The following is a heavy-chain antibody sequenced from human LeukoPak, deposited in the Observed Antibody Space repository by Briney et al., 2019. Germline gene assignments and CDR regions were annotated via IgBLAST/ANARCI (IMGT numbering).Heavy chain of an antibody. CDR2: INRNGGNT. CDR3: ARDHGAIALTNYLDY. D-gene: IGHD1-1*01. V-gene: IGHV3-20*04. J-gene: IGHJ4*02. CDR1: GFTFDDYG. Sequence: PGGSLRLSCAASGFTFDDYGMSWVRQAPGKGLDWVSNINRNGGNTAYADSVKGRFTISRDNAKNSLYLQMNSLRAEDTALYYCARDHGAIALTNYLDYWGQGTLVTVSS.